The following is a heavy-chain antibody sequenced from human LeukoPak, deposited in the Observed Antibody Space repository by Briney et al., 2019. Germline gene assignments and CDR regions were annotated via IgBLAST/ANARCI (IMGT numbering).Heavy chain of an antibody. V-gene: IGHV3-48*03. CDR1: GFTFSSFD. CDR2: ISGRDNSI. CDR3: VRTFDF. J-gene: IGHJ4*02. Sequence: GGSLRLSCAASGFTFSSFDMNWVRQTPGKGLEWVSFISGRDNSIYYADSVKGRFTISRDNAKKSVYLQMNSLRAEDTAVYYCVRTFDFWGQGVRVTVSS.